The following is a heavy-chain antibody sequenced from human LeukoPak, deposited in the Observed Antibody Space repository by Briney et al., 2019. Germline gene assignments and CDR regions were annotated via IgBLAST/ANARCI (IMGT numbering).Heavy chain of an antibody. J-gene: IGHJ4*02. Sequence: SETLSLTCTVSGYSISSGYYWGWIRQPPGKGLEWIGSVYRGGSIYYNPSLKSRVTISVDTSKNQFSLKLSSVTAADTAVYYCARSGYYLVYWGQGTLVTVSS. D-gene: IGHD3-3*01. V-gene: IGHV4-38-2*02. CDR1: GYSISSGYY. CDR3: ARSGYYLVY. CDR2: VYRGGSI.